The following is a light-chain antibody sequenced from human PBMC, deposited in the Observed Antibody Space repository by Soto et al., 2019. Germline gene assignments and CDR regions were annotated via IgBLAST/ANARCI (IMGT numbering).Light chain of an antibody. CDR3: QEYKTAPFI. CDR1: QGISNY. J-gene: IGKJ3*01. Sequence: DIQMTQSPSSLSAFVGDRVTITCRASQGISNYLAWYQQKPERVPTLLIYAASTLRSGVPSRFSGSGSETDFTLTISSLQPEDVASYYCQEYKTAPFIFGPGTKVDIK. V-gene: IGKV1-27*01. CDR2: AAS.